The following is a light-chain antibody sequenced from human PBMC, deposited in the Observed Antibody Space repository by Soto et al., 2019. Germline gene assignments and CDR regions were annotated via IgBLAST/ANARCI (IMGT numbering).Light chain of an antibody. CDR2: EVS. V-gene: IGLV2-14*01. CDR3: SSYTSSNTYVV. Sequence: QSALTQPASVSGSPGQSITISCTGTSSDVGGYNYVSWYQQHPGKAPKLMIYEVSNRPSGVSNRFSGSKSGNTASLTIYGLQAEDEADYYCSSYTSSNTYVVFGGGTQLTVL. CDR1: SSDVGGYNY. J-gene: IGLJ2*01.